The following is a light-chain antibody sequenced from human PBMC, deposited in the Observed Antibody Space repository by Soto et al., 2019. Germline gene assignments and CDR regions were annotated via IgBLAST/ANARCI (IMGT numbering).Light chain of an antibody. CDR2: TVT. J-gene: IGLJ1*01. Sequence: QSALTQPRSVSGSPGQSVTISCTGTSSDIGGYNYVSWYQQHPGKAPKLMIYTVTKRPSGVHDRFSGSKSDNTASLTISGLQADDEADYYCCSYAGSSSYVFGTGTNVTVL. CDR1: SSDIGGYNY. CDR3: CSYAGSSSYV. V-gene: IGLV2-11*01.